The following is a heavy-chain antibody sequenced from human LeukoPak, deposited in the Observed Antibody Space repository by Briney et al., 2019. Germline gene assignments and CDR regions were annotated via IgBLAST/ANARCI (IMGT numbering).Heavy chain of an antibody. CDR3: ARALAGPVVVPAAIGY. Sequence: PSETLSLTCTVSGGSISSGSYYWSWIRQPPGKGLEWIGYIYHSGSTYYNPSLKSRVTISVDRSKNQFSLKLSSVTAADTAVYYCARALAGPVVVPAAIGYWGQGTLVTVSS. J-gene: IGHJ4*02. D-gene: IGHD2-2*01. CDR1: GGSISSGSYY. V-gene: IGHV4-30-2*01. CDR2: IYHSGST.